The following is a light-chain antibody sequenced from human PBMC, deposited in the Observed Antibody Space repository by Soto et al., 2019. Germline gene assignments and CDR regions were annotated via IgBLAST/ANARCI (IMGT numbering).Light chain of an antibody. Sequence: EIVLTQSPGTLSLSPGESATLSCRASQSVSSSYLAWYQQKPGQAPRLLIYDASNRATGIPARFSGSGSGTDFTLTISSLEPEDFAVYYCQQRSDWRVTFGPGTKVDIK. CDR1: QSVSSSY. CDR3: QQRSDWRVT. J-gene: IGKJ3*01. V-gene: IGKV3D-20*02. CDR2: DAS.